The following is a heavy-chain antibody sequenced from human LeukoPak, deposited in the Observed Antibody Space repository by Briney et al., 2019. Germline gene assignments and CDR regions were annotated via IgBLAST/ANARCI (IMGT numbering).Heavy chain of an antibody. CDR2: INPNSGGT. V-gene: IGHV1-2*04. D-gene: IGHD3-22*01. Sequence: ASVKVSCKASGYTFTGYYMHWVRQAPGQGLEWMGWINPNSGGTNYAQKFQGWVTMTRDTSISTAYMELSRLRSDDTAVYYCARDSGDSSGYHHFDYWGQGTLVTVSS. CDR3: ARDSGDSSGYHHFDY. CDR1: GYTFTGYY. J-gene: IGHJ4*02.